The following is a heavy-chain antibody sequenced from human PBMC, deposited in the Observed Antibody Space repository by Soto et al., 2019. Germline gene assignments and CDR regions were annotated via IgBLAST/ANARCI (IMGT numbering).Heavy chain of an antibody. CDR3: ARDPYGGSRYDFDS. CDR1: GFTFTNYG. J-gene: IGHJ4*02. D-gene: IGHD1-26*01. CDR2: IWYDGSNK. Sequence: QVQLVESGGGVVQPGRSLRLSCAASGFTFTNYGMHWVRQAPGKGLDWVAVIWYDGSNKYYADSVKGRFTISKDHSQNTVYRQMNTLRADDTGMYCFARDPYGGSRYDFDSGGQGTLVTVSS. V-gene: IGHV3-33*01.